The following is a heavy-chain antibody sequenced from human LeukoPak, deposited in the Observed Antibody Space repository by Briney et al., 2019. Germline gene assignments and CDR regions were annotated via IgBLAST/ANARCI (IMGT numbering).Heavy chain of an antibody. Sequence: GGSLRLSCAASGFTVSSNYMSWVRQAPGKGLEWVSVIYSGGSTYYADSVKGRFTISRDNSKNTLYLQMNSLRAEDTAVYYCARVMGTLRWLQLEPYFDYWGQGTLVTVSS. CDR2: IYSGGST. CDR3: ARVMGTLRWLQLEPYFDY. CDR1: GFTVSSNY. D-gene: IGHD5-12*01. V-gene: IGHV3-66*01. J-gene: IGHJ4*02.